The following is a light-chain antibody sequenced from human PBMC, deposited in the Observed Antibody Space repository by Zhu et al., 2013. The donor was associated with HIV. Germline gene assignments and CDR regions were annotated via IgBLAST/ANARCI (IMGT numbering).Light chain of an antibody. CDR3: QSYDSGLSGHVV. J-gene: IGLJ2*01. CDR1: SSNIGAGYD. Sequence: QSMLTQPPSVSGAPGQRVTISCTGSSSNIGAGYDVHWYQQLPGTAPKLLIYVNNNRPSGVPDRFSGSKSGTSASLAISGLRAEDEADYHCQSYDSGLSGHVVFGGGTKLTVL. CDR2: VNN. V-gene: IGLV1-40*01.